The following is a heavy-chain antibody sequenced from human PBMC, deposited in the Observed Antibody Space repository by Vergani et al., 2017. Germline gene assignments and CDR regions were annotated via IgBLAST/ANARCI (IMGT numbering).Heavy chain of an antibody. CDR2: IYYSGST. Sequence: QVQLQESGPGLVKPSETLSLTCTVSGGSVSSGSYYWSWIRQPAGKGLEWIGYIYYSGSTNYNPSLKSRVTISVDTSKNQFSLKLSSVTAADTAVYYCAREGDSNYVVSVLLPPVRYYGMDVWGQGTTVTVSS. CDR3: AREGDSNYVVSVLLPPVRYYGMDV. J-gene: IGHJ6*02. D-gene: IGHD4-11*01. CDR1: GGSVSSGSYY. V-gene: IGHV4-61*10.